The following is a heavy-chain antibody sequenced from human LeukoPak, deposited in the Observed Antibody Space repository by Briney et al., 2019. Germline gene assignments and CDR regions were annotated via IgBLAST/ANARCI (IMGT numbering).Heavy chain of an antibody. Sequence: PGGSLRLSCTASGFTFGDYAMSWVRQAPGKGLEWVSFIRSKAYGGTTEYAASVKGRFTISRDDSKSIAYLQMNSLKTEDTAVYYCTRVSLVAASVFFDYWGQGTLATVSS. CDR2: IRSKAYGGTT. J-gene: IGHJ4*02. V-gene: IGHV3-49*04. CDR3: TRVSLVAASVFFDY. CDR1: GFTFGDYA. D-gene: IGHD2-15*01.